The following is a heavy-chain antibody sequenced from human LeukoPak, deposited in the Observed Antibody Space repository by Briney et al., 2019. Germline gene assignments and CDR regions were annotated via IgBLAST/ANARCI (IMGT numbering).Heavy chain of an antibody. V-gene: IGHV3-66*01. CDR1: GFTVSSNY. CDR3: AREKYTPDAFDI. Sequence: PGGSLRLSCAASGFTVSSNYMSWVRQAPGKGLEWVSVIYSGGSTYYADSVKGRFTISRDNSKDTLYLQMNSLRAEDTAVYYCAREKYTPDAFDIWGQGTMVTVSS. D-gene: IGHD2-15*01. J-gene: IGHJ3*02. CDR2: IYSGGST.